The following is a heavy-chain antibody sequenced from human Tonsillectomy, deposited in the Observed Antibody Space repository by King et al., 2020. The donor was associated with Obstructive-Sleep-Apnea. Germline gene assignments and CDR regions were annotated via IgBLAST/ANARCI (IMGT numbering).Heavy chain of an antibody. V-gene: IGHV4-34*12. Sequence: VQLQQWGAGLLKPSETLSLTCAVYGGSFSGYYWSWIRQPLGKGLEWIGEIIHSGITNYNPSLKSRVSISVDTSKNQFSLNLSSVTAADTAVYYCARIVRPDAWGQGTTVTVSS. CDR1: GGSFSGYY. CDR2: IIHSGIT. CDR3: ARIVRPDA. J-gene: IGHJ6*02. D-gene: IGHD2-21*01.